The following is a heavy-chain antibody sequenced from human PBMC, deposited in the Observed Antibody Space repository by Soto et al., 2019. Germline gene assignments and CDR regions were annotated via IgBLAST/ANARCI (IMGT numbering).Heavy chain of an antibody. V-gene: IGHV4-59*01. CDR2: VFYSGNT. J-gene: IGHJ6*02. CDR1: GGSMRSDY. Sequence: SETLSLTCNVSGGSMRSDYWTWMRQSPGKGLEWLGNVFYSGNTNLNPSLRDRLSISVDTSKNKFSLMLNSVTAADTAVYYCARDLICCGMDVWGQATTVTVSS. D-gene: IGHD2-8*01. CDR3: ARDLICCGMDV.